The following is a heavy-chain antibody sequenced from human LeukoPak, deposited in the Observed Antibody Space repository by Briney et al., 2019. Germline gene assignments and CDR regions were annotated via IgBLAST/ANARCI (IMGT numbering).Heavy chain of an antibody. CDR1: GFTFSNYW. Sequence: GGSLRLSCAASGFTFSNYWMHWVRQDPGKGLVWVSYINPDGSNTNYADSVKGRFTISRDNAKNALYLQMSSLRAEDTAVYHCAKDLHHGSADYWGQGTLVTVSS. V-gene: IGHV3-74*01. J-gene: IGHJ4*02. D-gene: IGHD2-2*03. CDR2: INPDGSNT. CDR3: AKDLHHGSADY.